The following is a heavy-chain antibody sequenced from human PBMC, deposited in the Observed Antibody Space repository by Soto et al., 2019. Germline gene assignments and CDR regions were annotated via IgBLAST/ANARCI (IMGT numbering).Heavy chain of an antibody. CDR1: GGSISSYY. CDR3: AREQWALLGWFTGLDY. CDR2: IYYSGST. Sequence: SETLSLTCTVSGGSISSYYWSWIRQPPGKGLEWIGYIYYSGSTNYNPSLKSRVTISVDTSKNQFSLKLSSVTAADTAVYYCAREQWALLGWFTGLDYWGQGTLVTVSS. D-gene: IGHD1-26*01. J-gene: IGHJ4*02. V-gene: IGHV4-59*01.